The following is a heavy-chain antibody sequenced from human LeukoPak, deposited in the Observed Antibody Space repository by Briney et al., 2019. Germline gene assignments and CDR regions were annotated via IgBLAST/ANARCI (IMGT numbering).Heavy chain of an antibody. D-gene: IGHD2-2*01. CDR1: GFTFSNYW. CDR3: VRDYQFIQEV. J-gene: IGHJ6*02. V-gene: IGHV3-74*01. CDR2: ISTDGKST. Sequence: GGSLRLSCVASGFTFSNYWMLWVRQAPGKGLMWVSLISTDGKSTRYAESVKGRFTISRDNAKNAPYLQMDILRVEDTALYFCVRDYQFIQEVWGQGTTVTVSS.